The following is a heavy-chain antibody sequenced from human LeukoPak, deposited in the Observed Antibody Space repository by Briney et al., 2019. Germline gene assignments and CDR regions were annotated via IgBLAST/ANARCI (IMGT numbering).Heavy chain of an antibody. Sequence: GGSLRLSCAASGFTFDDYAMHWVRQAPGKGLEWVSGISWNSGSIGYADSVKGRFTISRDNAKNSLYLQMNSLRAEDTALYYCAKVGMANYDFWSGYYKPFDYWGQGTLVTVSS. CDR3: AKVGMANYDFWSGYYKPFDY. V-gene: IGHV3-9*01. J-gene: IGHJ4*02. D-gene: IGHD3-3*01. CDR1: GFTFDDYA. CDR2: ISWNSGSI.